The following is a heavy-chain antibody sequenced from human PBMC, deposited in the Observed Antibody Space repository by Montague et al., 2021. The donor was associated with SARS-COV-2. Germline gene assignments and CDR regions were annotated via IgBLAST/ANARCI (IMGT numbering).Heavy chain of an antibody. CDR2: INSDGSST. V-gene: IGHV3-74*01. Sequence: SLRLSCAASGFTFSSYWMHWVRQSPGKVLVWVSRINSDGSSTSYADPVKGRFTISRDNAKNTLYLQMNSLRAEDTAAYYCARDAFHDYGDVWFDPWGQGTLVTVSS. D-gene: IGHD4-17*01. CDR1: GFTFSSYW. CDR3: ARDAFHDYGDVWFDP. J-gene: IGHJ5*02.